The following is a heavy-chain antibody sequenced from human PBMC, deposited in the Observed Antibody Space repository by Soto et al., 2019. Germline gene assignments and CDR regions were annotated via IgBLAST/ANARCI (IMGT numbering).Heavy chain of an antibody. Sequence: QVQLVQSGAEVKKPGASVKVSCKASGYTFTSYAISWVRQAPGQGLEWMGWISAYNGNTNYAQKRQGRVTMTTDTSTSTAYMELRSLRSDDTAVYYCARDLWSTQGDECCMLRWGQGTLVTVSS. CDR1: GYTFTSYA. J-gene: IGHJ1*01. CDR2: ISAYNGNT. V-gene: IGHV1-18*01. CDR3: ARDLWSTQGDECCMLR. D-gene: IGHD2-8*01.